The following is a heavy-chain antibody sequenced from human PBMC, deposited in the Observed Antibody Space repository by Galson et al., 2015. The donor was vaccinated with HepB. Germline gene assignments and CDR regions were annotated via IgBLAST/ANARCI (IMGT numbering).Heavy chain of an antibody. J-gene: IGHJ3*02. CDR3: ARDGPSETYYDSSGYSNDAFDI. CDR1: GFTFSSYG. Sequence: SLRLSCAASGFTFSSYGMHWVRQAPGKGLEWVAVIWYDGSNKYYADSVKGRFTISRDNSKNTLYLQMNSLRAEDTAVYYCARDGPSETYYDSSGYSNDAFDIWGQGTMVTVSS. D-gene: IGHD3-22*01. V-gene: IGHV3-33*01. CDR2: IWYDGSNK.